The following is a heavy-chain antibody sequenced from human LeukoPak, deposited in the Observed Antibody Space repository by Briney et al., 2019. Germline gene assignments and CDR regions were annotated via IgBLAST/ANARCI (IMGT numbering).Heavy chain of an antibody. Sequence: GGSLRLSCAASGFTFSGYAMSWVRHAPGKGLEWVSRVCTSGGSTYYADSVKGRFTISRDNSKNTLHLQMNSQRAEDTVIYFCAKQAYDSPRTDFDYWGQGTLVTVSS. CDR3: AKQAYDSPRTDFDY. CDR2: VCTSGGST. J-gene: IGHJ4*02. V-gene: IGHV3-23*01. CDR1: GFTFSGYA. D-gene: IGHD3-22*01.